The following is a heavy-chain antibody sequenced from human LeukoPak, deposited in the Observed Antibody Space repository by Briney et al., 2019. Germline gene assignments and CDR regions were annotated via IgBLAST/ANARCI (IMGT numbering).Heavy chain of an antibody. CDR3: ARDQLSGYSYGSSFWYFDL. J-gene: IGHJ2*01. CDR2: INHSGST. CDR1: GGSFSGYY. D-gene: IGHD5-18*01. Sequence: SETLSLTCAVYGGSFSGYYWSWIRQPPGKGLEWIGEINHSGSTNYNPSLKSRVTISVDTSKNQFSLKLSSVTAADTAVYYCARDQLSGYSYGSSFWYFDLWGRGTLVTVSS. V-gene: IGHV4-34*01.